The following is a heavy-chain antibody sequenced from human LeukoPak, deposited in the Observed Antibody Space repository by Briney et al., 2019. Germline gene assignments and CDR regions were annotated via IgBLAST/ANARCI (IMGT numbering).Heavy chain of an antibody. Sequence: ASVKVSCKASGYTFTSFGISWVRQAPGQGLEWMGWISAYNGNTNYAQKLQGRVTMTTDTSTSTAYMELRSLRSDDTAVYYCARDGAGDDYYYYGMDVWGQGTTVTVSS. J-gene: IGHJ6*02. D-gene: IGHD7-27*01. CDR3: ARDGAGDDYYYYGMDV. CDR1: GYTFTSFG. V-gene: IGHV1-18*01. CDR2: ISAYNGNT.